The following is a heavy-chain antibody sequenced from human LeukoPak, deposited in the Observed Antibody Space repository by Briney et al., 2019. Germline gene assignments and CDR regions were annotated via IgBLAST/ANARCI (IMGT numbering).Heavy chain of an antibody. CDR1: GGSVSSGLYY. V-gene: IGHV4-39*01. CDR3: ARSLSGSSSLNYYYYGMDV. CDR2: IYYSGST. D-gene: IGHD1-26*01. J-gene: IGHJ6*02. Sequence: SETLSLTCTVSGGSVSSGLYYWGWIRQPPGKGLEWIGSIYYSGSTYYNPSLKSRVTISVDTSKNQFSLKLSSVTAADTAVYYCARSLSGSSSLNYYYYGMDVWGQGTTVTVSS.